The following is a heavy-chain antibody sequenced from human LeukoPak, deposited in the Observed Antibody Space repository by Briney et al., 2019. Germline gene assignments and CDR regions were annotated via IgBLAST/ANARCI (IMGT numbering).Heavy chain of an antibody. CDR1: GGSISSGGYY. CDR2: IYYSGIT. CDR3: ASGRFHNYYDSSGYYYV. Sequence: SETLSLTCTVSGGSISSGGYYWSWIRQHPGKGLEWIGYIYYSGITYYNPSLKSRVTISVDTSKNQFPLKLSSVTAADTAVYYCASGRFHNYYDSSGYYYVWGQGTLVTVSS. D-gene: IGHD3-22*01. V-gene: IGHV4-31*03. J-gene: IGHJ4*02.